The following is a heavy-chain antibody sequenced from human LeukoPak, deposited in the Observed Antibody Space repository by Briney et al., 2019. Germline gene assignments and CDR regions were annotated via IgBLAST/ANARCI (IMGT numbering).Heavy chain of an antibody. V-gene: IGHV3-21*04. CDR3: AKVQWLVSPFDY. D-gene: IGHD6-19*01. CDR2: ISSSSSYT. Sequence: GGSLRLSCAASGFTFSSYSMNWVRQAPGKGLEWVSSISSSSSYTYYADSVKGRFTISRDNSKNTLYLQMNSLRAEDTAVYYCAKVQWLVSPFDYWGQGTLVTVSS. CDR1: GFTFSSYS. J-gene: IGHJ4*02.